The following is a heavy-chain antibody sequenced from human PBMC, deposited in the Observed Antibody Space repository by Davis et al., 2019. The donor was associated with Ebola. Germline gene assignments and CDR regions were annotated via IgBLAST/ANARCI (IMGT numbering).Heavy chain of an antibody. Sequence: GGSLRLSCAASGFTFSNYVMSWVRQAPGKGLEWVSGISGGFGSAYYADSVRGRFSISRDNSKNTLYLQMNSLRAEDTAVYYCAKDCRTGTTGTLGMDVWGQGTTVTVSS. CDR3: AKDCRTGTTGTLGMDV. CDR1: GFTFSNYV. D-gene: IGHD1-1*01. V-gene: IGHV3-23*01. J-gene: IGHJ6*02. CDR2: ISGGFGSA.